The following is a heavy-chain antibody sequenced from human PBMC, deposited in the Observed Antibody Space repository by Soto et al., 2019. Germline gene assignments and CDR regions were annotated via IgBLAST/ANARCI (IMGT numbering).Heavy chain of an antibody. CDR1: GFSLSNARMG. V-gene: IGHV2-26*01. D-gene: IGHD3-16*02. CDR2: IFSNDEK. CDR3: ARTIYDYVWGSYRRDDAFDI. Sequence: QVTLKESGPVLVKPTETLTLTCTVSGFSLSNARMGVSWIRQPPGKALEWLAHIFSNDEKSYSTSLKSRLTISKDTSKSQVVLTMTNMDPVDTATYYCARTIYDYVWGSYRRDDAFDIWGQGTMVNVSS. J-gene: IGHJ3*02.